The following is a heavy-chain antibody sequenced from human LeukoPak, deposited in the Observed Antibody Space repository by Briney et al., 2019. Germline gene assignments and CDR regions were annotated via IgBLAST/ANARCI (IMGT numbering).Heavy chain of an antibody. V-gene: IGHV3-30*02. CDR1: GLTFRSYG. Sequence: GGSLRLSCSASGLTFRSYGMHWVRQAPGKGLEWVAFIRFDGSNQYYADSVKGRFTISRDNSNSTISLQMNTLRGDDTAVYFCAKGYGESHFDSWGQGTVVPVSS. D-gene: IGHD4/OR15-4a*01. CDR2: IRFDGSNQ. J-gene: IGHJ4*02. CDR3: AKGYGESHFDS.